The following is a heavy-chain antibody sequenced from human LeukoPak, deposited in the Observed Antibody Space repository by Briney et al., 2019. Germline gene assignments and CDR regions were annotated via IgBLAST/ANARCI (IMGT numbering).Heavy chain of an antibody. Sequence: SETLSLTCTVSGGSINSGVYYWSWIRQYPGKGLEWIGFIFYSGSTYYNPSLKSRFTISVDTSKNQFSLKLSSVTAADTAVYYCAREYSDILTGYYLFDSWGQGTLVTVSS. J-gene: IGHJ4*02. CDR2: IFYSGST. CDR3: AREYSDILTGYYLFDS. D-gene: IGHD3-9*01. CDR1: GGSINSGVYY. V-gene: IGHV4-31*03.